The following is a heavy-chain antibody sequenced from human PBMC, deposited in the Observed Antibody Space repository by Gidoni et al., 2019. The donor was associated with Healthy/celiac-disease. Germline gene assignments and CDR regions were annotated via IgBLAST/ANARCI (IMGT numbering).Heavy chain of an antibody. CDR3: AKAGDYGDYGGYFDY. J-gene: IGHJ4*02. CDR2: ISGSGGST. D-gene: IGHD4-17*01. V-gene: IGHV3-23*01. CDR1: GFTFSSYA. Sequence: EVQLLESGGGLVQPGGYLRLSCAASGFTFSSYAMSWVRQAPGKGLEWVSAISGSGGSTYYADSVKGRFTISRDNSKNTLYLQMNSLRAEDTAVYYCAKAGDYGDYGGYFDYWGQGTLVTVSS.